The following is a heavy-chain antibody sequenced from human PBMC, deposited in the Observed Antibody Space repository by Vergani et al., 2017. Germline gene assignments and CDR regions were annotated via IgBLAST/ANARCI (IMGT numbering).Heavy chain of an antibody. CDR3: ARQTTYTDA. CDR1: EYSFGNYW. J-gene: IGHJ5*02. Sequence: EVELVQSGPEMRKPGESLKISCKGSEYSFGNYWIGWVRQMPGKGLEWMGTIYPADSDTRYSPSFQGQVTISADKSISTAFLQWDSLKASATALYYCARQTTYTDAWGQGTLVTVSS. V-gene: IGHV5-51*03. CDR2: IYPADSDT. D-gene: IGHD1-1*01.